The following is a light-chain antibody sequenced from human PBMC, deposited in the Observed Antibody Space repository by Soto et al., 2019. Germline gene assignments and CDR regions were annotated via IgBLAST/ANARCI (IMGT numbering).Light chain of an antibody. CDR3: SSYTSSSTSVV. V-gene: IGLV2-14*01. Sequence: QLVLTQPASVSGSPGQSITISCTGTSSDVGGYNYVSWYQQHPGKAPKLMIYDVSNRPSGVSNRFSGSKSGNTASLTISGLQAEDEADYYCSSYTSSSTSVVFGGGTKVTVL. J-gene: IGLJ2*01. CDR1: SSDVGGYNY. CDR2: DVS.